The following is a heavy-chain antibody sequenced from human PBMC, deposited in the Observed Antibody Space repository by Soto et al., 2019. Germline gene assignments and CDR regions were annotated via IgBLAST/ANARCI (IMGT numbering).Heavy chain of an antibody. CDR2: IRGASGST. CDR1: GFTIGSFA. Sequence: EVQLLEAGGGLAQPGGSLRLSCAASGFTIGSFAMSWVRQAPGKGLEWVSMIRGASGSTYYADSVEGRFTISRDNSKNTLFLQSNSLRXEXXXXXXXXXXXXXXXXXLIFGYWGQGTLVIXXS. J-gene: IGHJ4*02. CDR3: XXXXXXXXXXLIFGY. V-gene: IGHV3-23*01. D-gene: IGHD3-16*01.